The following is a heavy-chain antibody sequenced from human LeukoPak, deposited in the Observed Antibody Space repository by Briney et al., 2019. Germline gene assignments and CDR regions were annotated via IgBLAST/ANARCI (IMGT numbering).Heavy chain of an antibody. CDR1: GFTFSSYW. CDR2: IKQDGSEK. D-gene: IGHD1-26*01. V-gene: IGHV3-7*01. CDR3: AREKIITIVEYYMDV. J-gene: IGHJ6*03. Sequence: GGSLRLSCAASGFTFSSYWMSWVRQAPGKGLEWVANIKQDGSEKYYVDSVKGRFTISRDNAKNSLYLQMNSLRAEDTAVYYCAREKIITIVEYYMDVWGKGPTVTVSS.